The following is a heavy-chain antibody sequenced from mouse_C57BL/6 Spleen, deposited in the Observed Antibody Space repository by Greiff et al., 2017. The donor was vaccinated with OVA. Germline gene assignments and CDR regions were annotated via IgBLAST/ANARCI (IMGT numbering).Heavy chain of an antibody. CDR1: GYTFTSYW. Sequence: QVQLKQPGAELVRPGSSVKLSCKASGYTFTSYWMHWVKQRPIQGLEWIGNIDPSDSETHYSQKFKDKATLTVDKSSSTAYMQLSSLTSEDSAVYYCASTVVAKEGAMDYWGQGTSVTVSS. CDR2: IDPSDSET. J-gene: IGHJ4*01. D-gene: IGHD1-1*01. CDR3: ASTVVAKEGAMDY. V-gene: IGHV1-52*01.